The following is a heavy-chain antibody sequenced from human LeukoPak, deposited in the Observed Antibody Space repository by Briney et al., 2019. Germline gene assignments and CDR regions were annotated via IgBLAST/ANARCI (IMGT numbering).Heavy chain of an antibody. Sequence: GESLKISCKGSGYSFTTYWIGWVRQMPGKGLEWMGIIYPGDSDTRCSPSFQGQVTISADKSISTAYLQWSSLKASDTAIYYCARHNLGDSSSWYFDYWGQGTLVTVSS. J-gene: IGHJ4*02. CDR1: GYSFTTYW. CDR2: IYPGDSDT. CDR3: ARHNLGDSSSWYFDY. V-gene: IGHV5-51*01. D-gene: IGHD6-13*01.